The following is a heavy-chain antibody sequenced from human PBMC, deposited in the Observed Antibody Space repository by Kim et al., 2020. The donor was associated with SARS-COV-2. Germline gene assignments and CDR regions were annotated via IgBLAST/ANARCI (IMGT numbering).Heavy chain of an antibody. D-gene: IGHD6-19*01. V-gene: IGHV3-23*01. J-gene: IGHJ4*02. CDR3: AKDGFGVAGPARAGY. Sequence: DSVKGRFTISGDNSENTRYLQMNGLRAEDTAVYYCAKDGFGVAGPARAGYWGQGTLVTVSS.